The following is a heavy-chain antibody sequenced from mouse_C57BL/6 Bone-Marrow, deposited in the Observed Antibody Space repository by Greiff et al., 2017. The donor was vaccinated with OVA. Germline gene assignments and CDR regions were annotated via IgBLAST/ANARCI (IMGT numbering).Heavy chain of an antibody. D-gene: IGHD4-1*01. V-gene: IGHV1-26*01. CDR1: GYTFTDYY. Sequence: EVQLQQSGPELVKPGASVKISCKASGYTFTDYYMNWVKQSHGKSLEWIGDINPNNGGTSYNQKFKGKATLTVDKSSSTAYMELRSLTSEDSAVYYCASADWVADYWGQGTLVTVSA. CDR2: INPNNGGT. CDR3: ASADWVADY. J-gene: IGHJ3*01.